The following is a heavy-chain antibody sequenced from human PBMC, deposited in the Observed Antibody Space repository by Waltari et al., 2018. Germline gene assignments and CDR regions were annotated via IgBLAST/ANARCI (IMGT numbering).Heavy chain of an antibody. J-gene: IGHJ3*02. CDR2: IYYSGST. CDR3: ARSRAGTPKSGAFDI. Sequence: QVQLQESGPGLVKPSETLSLTCTVSGGSISSHYWSWIRQPPGKGLEWIGYIYYSGSTNYNPSLKGRVTISVDTSKNQFSLKLSSVTAADTALYYCARSRAGTPKSGAFDIWGQGTMVTVSS. CDR1: GGSISSHY. V-gene: IGHV4-59*11. D-gene: IGHD6-19*01.